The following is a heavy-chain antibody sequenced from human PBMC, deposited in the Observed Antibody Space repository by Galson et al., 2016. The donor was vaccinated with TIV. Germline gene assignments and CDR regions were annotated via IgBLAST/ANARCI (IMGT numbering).Heavy chain of an antibody. Sequence: SLRLSCAASGFTFSTHDMHWVRQAPGEGLEWISLISDGGKTYYSDSVRGRFTISRDISRNTLYLQMNGLRAEDSAVYYCARDRVVDGYYYYYYYGLDVWGQGTAVTVSS. CDR1: GFTFSTHD. J-gene: IGHJ6*02. V-gene: IGHV3-66*02. CDR3: ARDRVVDGYYYYYYYGLDV. D-gene: IGHD3-22*01. CDR2: ISDGGKT.